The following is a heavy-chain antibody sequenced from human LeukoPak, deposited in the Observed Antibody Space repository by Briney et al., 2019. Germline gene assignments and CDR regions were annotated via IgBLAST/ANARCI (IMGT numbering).Heavy chain of an antibody. J-gene: IGHJ4*02. Sequence: GESLKISCKGSGYSFTSYWIGWVRQMPGRGLEWMGIIYPGDSDTRYSPSFQGQVTISADKSISTAYLQWSSLKASDTAMYYCASAYSSGWYYFDYWGQGTLVTVSS. CDR2: IYPGDSDT. V-gene: IGHV5-51*01. D-gene: IGHD6-19*01. CDR1: GYSFTSYW. CDR3: ASAYSSGWYYFDY.